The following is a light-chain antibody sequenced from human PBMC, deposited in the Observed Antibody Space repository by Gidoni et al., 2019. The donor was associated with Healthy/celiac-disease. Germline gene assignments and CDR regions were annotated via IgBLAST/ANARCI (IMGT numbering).Light chain of an antibody. CDR1: PLPKQY. Sequence: SYELTQPPSVSVSPGQTARITCPGDPLPKQYAYWYQQKPGQAPVLVIYKDSERPSGIPERFSGSSSGTTVTLTISGGQAEDEADYYCQSADSSGTSYVFGTGTKVTVL. CDR3: QSADSSGTSYV. CDR2: KDS. V-gene: IGLV3-25*02. J-gene: IGLJ1*01.